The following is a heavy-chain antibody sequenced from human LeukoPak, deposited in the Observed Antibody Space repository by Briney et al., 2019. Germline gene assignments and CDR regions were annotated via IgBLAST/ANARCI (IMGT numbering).Heavy chain of an antibody. D-gene: IGHD6-13*01. J-gene: IGHJ4*02. Sequence: GGSLRLSCAASGFSFSGHWMHWARQLPGKGLVWVSRISPTGSTTSYADSVKGRFTVSGDNAKNTLYLQVNNLRAEDTAVYYCARGPSSNWSGLDFWGQGTLLTVSS. V-gene: IGHV3-74*01. CDR2: ISPTGSTT. CDR1: GFSFSGHW. CDR3: ARGPSSNWSGLDF.